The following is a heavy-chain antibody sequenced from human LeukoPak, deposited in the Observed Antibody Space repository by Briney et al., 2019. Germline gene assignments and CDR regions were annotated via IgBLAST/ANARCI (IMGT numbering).Heavy chain of an antibody. CDR2: INPKSGDT. V-gene: IGHV1-2*02. CDR1: GYSFTGYY. CDR3: ARDTGTTKSCDY. J-gene: IGHJ4*02. D-gene: IGHD1-7*01. Sequence: SVRVSCKASGYSFTGYYIHWVRQAPGQGLEWMGWINPKSGDTNYVQKFQGRVTMTRDTSISTAYMELSRLRSDDTAVYYCARDTGTTKSCDYWGQGTLVTLSS.